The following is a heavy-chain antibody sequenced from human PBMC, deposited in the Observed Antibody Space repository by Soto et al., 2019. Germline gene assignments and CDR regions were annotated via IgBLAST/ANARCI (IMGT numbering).Heavy chain of an antibody. D-gene: IGHD4-17*01. CDR1: GYPFTSYF. J-gene: IGHJ4*02. V-gene: IGHV1-46*03. Sequence: QVQLVQSGAEVKKPGASVKVSCKASGYPFTSYFMHWVRQAPGQRLEWMGVINPSGGSTSYAQKFQGRVTMPRGTSTSTVYMELSSLRSEDAAVYYCARVSTVTTCFDYWGQGTLLTVSS. CDR3: ARVSTVTTCFDY. CDR2: INPSGGST.